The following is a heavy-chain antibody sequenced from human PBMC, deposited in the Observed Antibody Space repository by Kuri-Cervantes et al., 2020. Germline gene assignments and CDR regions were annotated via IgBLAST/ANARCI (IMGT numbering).Heavy chain of an antibody. V-gene: IGHV2-5*01. Sequence: SGPTLGKPTQTLTLTCTFSGFSLSTSGVGVGWIRQPPGKALEWLALIYWNDDKRYSPSLKSRLTITKDTSKNQVVLTMTNMDPVDTATYYCARIPSYYGQSGMDVWGQGTTVTVSS. J-gene: IGHJ6*02. CDR3: ARIPSYYGQSGMDV. D-gene: IGHD1-26*01. CDR1: GFSLSTSGVG. CDR2: IYWNDDK.